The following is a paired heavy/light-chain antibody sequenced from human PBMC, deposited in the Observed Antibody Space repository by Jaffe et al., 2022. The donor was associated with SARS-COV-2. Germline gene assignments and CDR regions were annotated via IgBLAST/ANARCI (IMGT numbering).Light chain of an antibody. CDR1: QNLLYTYNNKNH. J-gene: IGKJ2*01. CDR3: QQYYGTPYT. Sequence: DIVMTQSPDSLAVSLGERATINCKSGQNLLYTYNNKNHLAWYQQKPGQPPKLLINWASTRESGVPDRFSGSGSGTDFTLTISSLQAEDVAVYYCQQYYGTPYTFGQGTKLEIK. CDR2: WAS. V-gene: IGKV4-1*01.
Heavy chain of an antibody. V-gene: IGHV6-1*02. CDR1: GDSVSRNTVA. D-gene: IGHD6-25*01. CDR3: SRAAPGMDV. Sequence: QVHLQQSGPGLVKPSQTLSLTCAISGDSVSRNTVAWNWIRQSPSRGLEWLGRTYYSSRWYSDYAVSVKGRITINPDTSKNQFSLQLNSVTPEDTAVYYCSRAAPGMDVWGQGTTVSVS. CDR2: TYYSSRWYS. J-gene: IGHJ6*02.